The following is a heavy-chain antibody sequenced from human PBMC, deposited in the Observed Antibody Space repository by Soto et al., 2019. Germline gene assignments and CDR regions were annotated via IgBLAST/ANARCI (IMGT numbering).Heavy chain of an antibody. CDR3: TTLHAGELTN. CDR2: IIESGAT. J-gene: IGHJ4*02. Sequence: QVQLQESGPGLVKPSGTLALPCADSGGSISRSSWWTWVRQSPGKGLEWIGEIIESGATTYNPSLKIRLTMSVDRSKNQFSLNLSASTVADTVVYFCTTLHAGELTNGGQGKLVTVSS. V-gene: IGHV4-4*02. D-gene: IGHD1-7*01. CDR1: GGSISRSSW.